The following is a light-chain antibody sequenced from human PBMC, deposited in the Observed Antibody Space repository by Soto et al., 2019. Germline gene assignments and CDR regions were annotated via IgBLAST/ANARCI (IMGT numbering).Light chain of an antibody. Sequence: EIVLTQSPGTLSLSPGERATLSCRASQSVSSIFLAWYQHKPGQAPRLLIYGASTRATGIPERFSGSGSGTDFILTISRLEPEDFAVYYCQQYGSSPRTFGHGTRVEIK. CDR2: GAS. J-gene: IGKJ1*01. V-gene: IGKV3-20*01. CDR1: QSVSSIF. CDR3: QQYGSSPRT.